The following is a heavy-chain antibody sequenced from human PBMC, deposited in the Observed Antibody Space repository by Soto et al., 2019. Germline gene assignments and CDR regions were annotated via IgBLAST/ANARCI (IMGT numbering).Heavy chain of an antibody. Sequence: ASVKVSCKASGYTFTSYGISWVLQAPGEGLEWMGWISAYNGNTNYAQKLQGRVTMTTDTSTSTAYMELRSLRSDDTAVYYCARELNIAVASSVIYCFGYWGKGTLVTVSS. V-gene: IGHV1-18*01. CDR1: GYTFTSYG. D-gene: IGHD6-19*01. CDR2: ISAYNGNT. J-gene: IGHJ4*02. CDR3: ARELNIAVASSVIYCFGY.